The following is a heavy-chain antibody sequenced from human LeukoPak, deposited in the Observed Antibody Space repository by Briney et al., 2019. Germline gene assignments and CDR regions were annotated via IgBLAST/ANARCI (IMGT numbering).Heavy chain of an antibody. J-gene: IGHJ4*02. D-gene: IGHD3-22*01. Sequence: GGSLRLSCAASGFTFSNAWMSWVRQAPGKGLEWVGRIKSKTDGGTTDYAAPVKGRFTISRDDSKSIAYLQMNSLKTEDTAVYYCTREGASTAWRDYYDSSGTDYWGQGTLVTVSS. V-gene: IGHV3-15*01. CDR1: GFTFSNAW. CDR2: IKSKTDGGTT. CDR3: TREGASTAWRDYYDSSGTDY.